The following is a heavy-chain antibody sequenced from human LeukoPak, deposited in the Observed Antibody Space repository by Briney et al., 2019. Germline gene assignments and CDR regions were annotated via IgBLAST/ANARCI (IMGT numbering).Heavy chain of an antibody. CDR1: DGSFSGYS. V-gene: IGHV4-34*01. D-gene: IGHD3-10*01. Sequence: PSETLSLTCGVHDGSFSGYSWTWIRQSPGKGLEWIGSLYYSGSTDYNPSLKSRVTISVDLSKSQFSLNLSSVTAADTAVYYCARDRRGYFDYWGQGTLVNVSS. J-gene: IGHJ4*02. CDR3: ARDRRGYFDY. CDR2: LYYSGST.